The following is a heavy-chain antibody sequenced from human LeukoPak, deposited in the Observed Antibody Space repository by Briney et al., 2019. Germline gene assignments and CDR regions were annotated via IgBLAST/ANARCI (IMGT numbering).Heavy chain of an antibody. D-gene: IGHD4/OR15-4a*01. CDR1: GASISSYY. CDR2: IYASGVT. Sequence: PSETLSLTCTVSGASISSYYWSWIRQPAGKGLEWIGHIYASGVTKSNPSLKSRVTMSVATSTNRLSLKVSSVTAADSAVYYCAREGATPASYFYAMDVWGQGTTVTVSS. J-gene: IGHJ6*02. V-gene: IGHV4-4*07. CDR3: AREGATPASYFYAMDV.